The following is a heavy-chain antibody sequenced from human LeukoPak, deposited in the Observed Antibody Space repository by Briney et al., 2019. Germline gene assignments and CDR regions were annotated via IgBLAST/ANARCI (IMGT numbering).Heavy chain of an antibody. J-gene: IGHJ5*02. D-gene: IGHD6-13*01. CDR1: GFTLSGYS. CDR2: ISSSSSYI. Sequence: GGSLRLSCAASGFTLSGYSMNWVRQAPGKGLEWVSSISSSSSYIYYADSVKGRFTISRDNAKNSLYLQMNSLRAEDTAVYYCARVKGQQLVNWFDPWGQGTLVTVSS. CDR3: ARVKGQQLVNWFDP. V-gene: IGHV3-21*01.